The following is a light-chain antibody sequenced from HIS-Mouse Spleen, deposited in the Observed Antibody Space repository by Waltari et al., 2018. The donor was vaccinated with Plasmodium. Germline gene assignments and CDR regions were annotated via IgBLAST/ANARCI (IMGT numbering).Light chain of an antibody. CDR2: KDS. J-gene: IGLJ1*01. CDR3: QSADSSGTYV. Sequence: SYELTQPPSVSVSPGQTARITCPGDALPKQSAYWYQQKPGQAPVPVIYKDSGRPSGIPERFSGSSSGTTVTLTISGVQAEDEADYYCQSADSSGTYVFGTGTKVTVL. V-gene: IGLV3-25*03. CDR1: ALPKQS.